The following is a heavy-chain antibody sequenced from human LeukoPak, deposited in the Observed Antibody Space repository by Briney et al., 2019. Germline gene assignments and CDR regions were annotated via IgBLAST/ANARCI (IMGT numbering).Heavy chain of an antibody. Sequence: GASVKVSCRASGYIFDIYAMIWVRQAPGQGLELMGWINTNTGNPTYAQGFTGRFVFSLDTSVSTAYLQISSLKAEDTAVYYCARGTYYDILTGYYSSDAFDIWGQGTMVTVSS. CDR3: ARGTYYDILTGYYSSDAFDI. V-gene: IGHV7-4-1*02. CDR1: GYIFDIYA. D-gene: IGHD3-9*01. CDR2: INTNTGNP. J-gene: IGHJ3*02.